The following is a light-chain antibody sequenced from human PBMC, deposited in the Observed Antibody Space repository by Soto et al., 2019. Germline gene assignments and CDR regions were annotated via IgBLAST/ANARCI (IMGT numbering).Light chain of an antibody. CDR3: SSYTSSSTLDVV. V-gene: IGLV2-14*01. CDR1: SSDVGGYNY. Sequence: QSAVTQPASVSGSPGQSNTISCTGTSSDVGGYNYVSWYQQHPGKAPKLMIYDVSNRPSGVSNRFSGSKSGNTASLTISGLQAEDEADYYCSSYTSSSTLDVVFGGGTKVTVL. CDR2: DVS. J-gene: IGLJ2*01.